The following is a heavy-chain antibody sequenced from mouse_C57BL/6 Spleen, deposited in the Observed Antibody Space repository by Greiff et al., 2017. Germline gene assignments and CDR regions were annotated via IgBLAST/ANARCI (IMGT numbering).Heavy chain of an antibody. CDR2: IYPGSGST. V-gene: IGHV1-55*01. Sequence: QVQLQQPGAELVKPGASVKMSCKASGYTFTSYWITWVKQRPGQGLAWIGDIYPGSGSTKYNEKFQSKATLTVDTSSSTAYMQLSSLTSEDSAVDYCARRGGGSDWFAYWGQGTLVTVSA. CDR3: ARRGGGSDWFAY. D-gene: IGHD2-2*01. CDR1: GYTFTSYW. J-gene: IGHJ3*01.